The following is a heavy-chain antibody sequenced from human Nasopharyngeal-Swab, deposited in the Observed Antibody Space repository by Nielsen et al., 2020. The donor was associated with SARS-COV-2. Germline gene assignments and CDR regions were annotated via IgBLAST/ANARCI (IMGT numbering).Heavy chain of an antibody. V-gene: IGHV2-70*01. CDR2: IDWDDSK. Sequence: SGPMLVKPTQTLTLTCSVSGFSLSASGFCVIWIRQPPGRALEWLAVIDWDDSKSYNSSLRSRLAIYKDTFRDEVVLTVANMDPLDTGTYFCARSTYLHSSGRRGLDVWGQGTTVTVSS. J-gene: IGHJ6*02. D-gene: IGHD3-10*01. CDR1: GFSLSASGFC. CDR3: ARSTYLHSSGRRGLDV.